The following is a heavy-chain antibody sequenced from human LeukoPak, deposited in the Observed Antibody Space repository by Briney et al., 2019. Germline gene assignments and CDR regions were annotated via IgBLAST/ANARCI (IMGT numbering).Heavy chain of an antibody. Sequence: GGSLRLSCAASGFSFISYNMKSVRQAPGKGLEWGSSITSKNTYTFYAVSVNGRFTISRDNATTSMYLKMNSLRAEDTSVYYCARDPYSGTYGDTYYYYMAVWGKGTTVTISS. V-gene: IGHV3-21*01. CDR3: ARDPYSGTYGDTYYYYMAV. D-gene: IGHD1-26*01. J-gene: IGHJ6*03. CDR2: ITSKNTYT. CDR1: GFSFISYN.